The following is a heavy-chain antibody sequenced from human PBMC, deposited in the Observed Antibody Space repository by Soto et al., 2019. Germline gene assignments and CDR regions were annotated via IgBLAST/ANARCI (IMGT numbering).Heavy chain of an antibody. V-gene: IGHV1-8*01. D-gene: IGHD1-26*01. CDR1: GYTFTSYD. Sequence: QVQLVQSGAEVKKPGASVKVSCKASGYTFTSYDINWVRQATGQGLEWMGWMNPNSGNTGYAQKFQGRVTMTRNTSISTGYMELSSLRSEDTGVDYCARSPSGSRPQGGWVDPWGPGNLVTVSS. J-gene: IGHJ5*02. CDR3: ARSPSGSRPQGGWVDP. CDR2: MNPNSGNT.